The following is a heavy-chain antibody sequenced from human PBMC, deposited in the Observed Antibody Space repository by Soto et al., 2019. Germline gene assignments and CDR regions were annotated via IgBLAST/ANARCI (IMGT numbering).Heavy chain of an antibody. CDR2: IIPIFGTA. CDR3: ARKTFEYSSSDSVWFDP. J-gene: IGHJ5*02. Sequence: SLEVSCQASGGTFSSYAISWVRQAPGQGLEWMGGIIPIFGTANYAQKFQGRVTITADESTSTAYMELSSLRSEDTAVYYCARKTFEYSSSDSVWFDPWGQGTLVTVSA. CDR1: GGTFSSYA. V-gene: IGHV1-69*13. D-gene: IGHD6-6*01.